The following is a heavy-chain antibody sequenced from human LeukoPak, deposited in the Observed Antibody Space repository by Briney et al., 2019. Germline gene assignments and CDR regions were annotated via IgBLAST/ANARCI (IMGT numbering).Heavy chain of an antibody. V-gene: IGHV4-34*01. CDR3: ARDLASCAGDCYSDGFDY. CDR2: INHSGST. CDR1: GGSFSGYY. Sequence: TSETLSLTCAVYGGSFSGYYWSWIRQPPGKGLEWIGEINHSGSTNYNPSLKSRVTISVDTSKNQFSLKLSSVTAADTAVYYCARDLASCAGDCYSDGFDYWGQGTLVTVSS. D-gene: IGHD2-21*02. J-gene: IGHJ4*02.